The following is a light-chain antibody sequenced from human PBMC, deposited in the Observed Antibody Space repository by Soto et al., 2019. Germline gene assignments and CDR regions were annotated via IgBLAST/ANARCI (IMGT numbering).Light chain of an antibody. CDR2: AAS. CDR3: QQYNNWPGT. J-gene: IGKJ1*01. V-gene: IGKV3-15*01. CDR1: QSVSSN. Sequence: ILMAQSPATMSVSPGDRATLSCRASQSVSSNLAWYQQKPGQAPRLLIYAASTRATGIPARFSGSGSGTEFTLTISSLQSEDCAVYYCQQYNNWPGTFGQGTKVDI.